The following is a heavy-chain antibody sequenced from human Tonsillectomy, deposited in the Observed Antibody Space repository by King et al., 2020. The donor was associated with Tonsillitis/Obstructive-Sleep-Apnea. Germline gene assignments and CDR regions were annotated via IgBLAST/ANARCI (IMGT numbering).Heavy chain of an antibody. CDR2: INYNGGST. CDR3: ARETREEDGSNDY. D-gene: IGHD5-24*01. J-gene: IGHJ4*02. CDR1: GFIFRSYA. V-gene: IGHV3-64*07. Sequence: VQLVESGGGLVQPGGSLRLSCAASGFIFRSYAMHWVRQAPGRGLEYVSAINYNGGSTYYADSVKGRFTISRDNSKNTLYLQMGSLRAEDMAVYYCARETREEDGSNDYWGQGTLVTVSS.